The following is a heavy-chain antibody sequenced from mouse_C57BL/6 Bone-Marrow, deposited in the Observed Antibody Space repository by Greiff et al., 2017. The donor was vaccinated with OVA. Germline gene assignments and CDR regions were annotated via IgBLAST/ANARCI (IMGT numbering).Heavy chain of an antibody. CDR1: GYTFTSYW. CDR3: AAYYGYDEHYFDH. J-gene: IGHJ2*01. CDR2: IDPSDSET. V-gene: IGHV1-52*01. Sequence: VQLQQPGAELVRPGSSVKLSCKASGYTFTSYWMHWVKQRPIQGLEWIGNIDPSDSETHYNQKFKDKATLTVDKSSSTAYMQLSSLTSEDSAVYDCAAYYGYDEHYFDHWGQGTTLTVSS. D-gene: IGHD2-9*01.